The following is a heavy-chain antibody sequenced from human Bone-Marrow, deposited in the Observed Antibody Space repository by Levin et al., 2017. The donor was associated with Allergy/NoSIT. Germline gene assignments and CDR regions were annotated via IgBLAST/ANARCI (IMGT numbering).Heavy chain of an antibody. Sequence: SGGSLRLSCAASGFRFSDNYMTWIRQAPGKGLEWVSYINRRGDDANYADSVKGRFTVSRDNAKNSLSLQMNSLRVEDTAVYYCARTVGSGACSGGSCSNWFDPWGQGTLVTVSS. D-gene: IGHD2-15*01. V-gene: IGHV3-11*03. CDR3: ARTVGSGACSGGSCSNWFDP. J-gene: IGHJ5*02. CDR2: INRRGDDA. CDR1: GFRFSDNY.